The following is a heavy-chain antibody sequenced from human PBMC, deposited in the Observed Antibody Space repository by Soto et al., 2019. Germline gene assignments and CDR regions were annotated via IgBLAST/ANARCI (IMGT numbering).Heavy chain of an antibody. CDR1: GFTFSSYW. Sequence: EVQVVESGGYVVQPGGSLRLSCAASGFTFSSYWMSWVRQAPGKGLAWVANIKEDGSDKYYLDSVKGRFTISRDNGKNSMYLQTNSLRAEDTAVYYCAKRKEVYYYGMDVWGQGTTVTVSS. V-gene: IGHV3-7*01. J-gene: IGHJ6*02. CDR2: IKEDGSDK. CDR3: AKRKEVYYYGMDV.